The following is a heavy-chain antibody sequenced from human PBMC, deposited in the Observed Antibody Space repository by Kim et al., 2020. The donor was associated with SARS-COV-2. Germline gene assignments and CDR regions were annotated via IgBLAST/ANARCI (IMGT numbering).Heavy chain of an antibody. CDR3: ARSLGADGDYDFLKH. D-gene: IGHD4-17*01. Sequence: NPSLKSRVTFSVDTSKNRFSLKLSSVTAAVTAVYYCARSLGADGDYDFLKHWGQGTLVTVSS. J-gene: IGHJ4*02. V-gene: IGHV4-59*01.